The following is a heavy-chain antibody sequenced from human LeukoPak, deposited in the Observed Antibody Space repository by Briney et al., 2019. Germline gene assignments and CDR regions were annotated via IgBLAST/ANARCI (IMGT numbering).Heavy chain of an antibody. Sequence: ASVKVSCKASGYTFTGYDINWVRQATGQGLEWMGWMNPNSGNTGYAQKFQGRVTMTRNTSISTAYMELSSLRSEDTAVYYCASGAAAGTFSSGWYTDYYYGMDVWGQGTTVTVSS. V-gene: IGHV1-8*01. CDR3: ASGAAAGTFSSGWYTDYYYGMDV. J-gene: IGHJ6*02. D-gene: IGHD6-13*01. CDR2: MNPNSGNT. CDR1: GYTFTGYD.